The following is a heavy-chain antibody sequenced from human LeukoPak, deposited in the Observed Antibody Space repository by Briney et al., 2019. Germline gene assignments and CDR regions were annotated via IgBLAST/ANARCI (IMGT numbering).Heavy chain of an antibody. V-gene: IGHV4-31*03. D-gene: IGHD2-8*01. CDR1: GGSISSGGYY. CDR2: ICYSGST. J-gene: IGHJ3*02. Sequence: SETLSLTCTVSGGSISSGGYYWSWIRQHPGKGLEWIGYICYSGSTYYNPSLKSRVTISVDTSKNQFSLKLSSVAAADMAVYYCARVVYDAFDIWGQGTMVTVSS. CDR3: ARVVYDAFDI.